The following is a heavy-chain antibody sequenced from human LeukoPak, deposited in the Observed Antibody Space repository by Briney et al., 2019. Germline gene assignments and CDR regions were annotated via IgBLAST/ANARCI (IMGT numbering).Heavy chain of an antibody. J-gene: IGHJ4*02. D-gene: IGHD6-13*01. V-gene: IGHV3-43*01. Sequence: DSLKGRFTISRDNGKNSLYLQMNSLKIEDTAFYYCAREGRLAAAGTIDYWGQGTLVTVSS. CDR3: AREGRLAAAGTIDY.